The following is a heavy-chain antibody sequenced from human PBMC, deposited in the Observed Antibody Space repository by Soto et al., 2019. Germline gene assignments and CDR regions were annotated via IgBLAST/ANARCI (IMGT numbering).Heavy chain of an antibody. D-gene: IGHD3-22*01. CDR1: GGSISSSNW. J-gene: IGHJ6*02. V-gene: IGHV4-4*02. CDR3: ARGGVTYYYDSSGYPEPNRMDV. Sequence: QVQLQESGPGLVKPSGTLSLTCAVSGGSISSSNWWSWVRQPPGKGLEWIGEIYHSGSTNYNPSLKCRVTISVDKSKNQFSLKLSSVTAADTAVYYCARGGVTYYYDSSGYPEPNRMDVWGQGTTVTVSS. CDR2: IYHSGST.